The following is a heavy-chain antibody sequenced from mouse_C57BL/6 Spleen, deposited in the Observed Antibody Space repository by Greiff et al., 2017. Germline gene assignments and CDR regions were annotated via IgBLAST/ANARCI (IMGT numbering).Heavy chain of an antibody. CDR3: TTPSSPLKYFDV. CDR1: GFNIKDYY. Sequence: EVQLQQSGAELVRPGASVKLSCTASGFNIKDYYMHWVQQRPEQGLEWIGRIDPEDGDTEYAPKFQGKATMTADTSSNTAYLQLSSLTSEDTAVYYCTTPSSPLKYFDVWGTGTTVTVSS. J-gene: IGHJ1*03. D-gene: IGHD1-1*01. V-gene: IGHV14-1*01. CDR2: IDPEDGDT.